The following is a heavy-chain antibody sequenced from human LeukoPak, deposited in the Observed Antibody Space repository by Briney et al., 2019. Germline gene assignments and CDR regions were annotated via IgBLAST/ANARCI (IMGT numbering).Heavy chain of an antibody. CDR1: GFTFNEYF. J-gene: IGHJ4*02. V-gene: IGHV3-11*01. D-gene: IGHD1-1*01. CDR3: ARDRERKGYFDY. CDR2: VSGSGNTK. Sequence: GGSLRLSCAASGFTFNEYFMNWFRQAPGKGLEWVSYVSGSGNTKFYADSVKGRFTISRDNAKKSLFLEMNSLRAEDSAMYYCARDRERKGYFDYWGQGTLVAVSS.